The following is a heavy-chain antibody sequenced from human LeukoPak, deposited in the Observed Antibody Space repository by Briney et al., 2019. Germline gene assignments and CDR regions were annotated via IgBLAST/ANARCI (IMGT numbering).Heavy chain of an antibody. V-gene: IGHV3-53*01. Sequence: GGSLRLSCAASGFTVSSNYMTRVRQAPGKGLEWVSVIYSVGLTYYADSVKGRFTISRDNSRNTLYLQMNSLRAEDTAVYYCARDYSGSGSYSAYDIWGQGTVVTVSS. CDR2: IYSVGLT. J-gene: IGHJ3*02. CDR3: ARDYSGSGSYSAYDI. D-gene: IGHD3-10*01. CDR1: GFTVSSNY.